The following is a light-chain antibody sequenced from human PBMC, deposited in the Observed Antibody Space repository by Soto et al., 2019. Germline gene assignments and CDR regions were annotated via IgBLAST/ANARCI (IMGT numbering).Light chain of an antibody. V-gene: IGLV1-40*01. Sequence: QAVVTQPPSVSGAPGQRVTIPCTGSSSNIGSYYDVHWYQQLPGTVPKLLIYGDNNRPSGVPDRFSGSKSGTSASLAITGLQAEDEADYYSQSYDSSLSHVVFGGGTKLTVL. J-gene: IGLJ2*01. CDR1: SSNIGSYYD. CDR3: QSYDSSLSHVV. CDR2: GDN.